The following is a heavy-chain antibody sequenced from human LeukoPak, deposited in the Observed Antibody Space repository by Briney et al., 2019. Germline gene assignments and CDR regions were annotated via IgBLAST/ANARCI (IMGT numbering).Heavy chain of an antibody. Sequence: SETLSLTCTVSGGSISSYYWSWIRQPPGKGLEWIGYIYYSGSTNYNPSLNSRVTMSSDTSSNQFSLRLSSVTDADTAMYYCARVMAVLRYGADYWGQGSLVTVSS. J-gene: IGHJ4*02. D-gene: IGHD3-9*01. CDR2: IYYSGST. V-gene: IGHV4-59*12. CDR3: ARVMAVLRYGADY. CDR1: GGSISSYY.